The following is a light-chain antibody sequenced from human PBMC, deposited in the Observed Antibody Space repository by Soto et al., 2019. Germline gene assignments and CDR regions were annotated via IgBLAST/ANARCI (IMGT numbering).Light chain of an antibody. Sequence: EIVLTQSPAILSLSPGERATLSSRASQSVGRYLVWYQQKPGQAPSLLIYDASNRATGVPARFSGSGSGTDFTLTISSLESEDFAVYYCQHRNNWPWTLGQGTRVEIK. CDR2: DAS. CDR3: QHRNNWPWT. CDR1: QSVGRY. J-gene: IGKJ1*01. V-gene: IGKV3-11*01.